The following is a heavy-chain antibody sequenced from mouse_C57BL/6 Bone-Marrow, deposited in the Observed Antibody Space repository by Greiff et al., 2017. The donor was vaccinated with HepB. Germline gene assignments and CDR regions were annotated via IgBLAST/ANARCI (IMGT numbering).Heavy chain of an antibody. V-gene: IGHV1-81*01. J-gene: IGHJ4*01. D-gene: IGHD2-3*01. CDR2: IYPRSGNT. Sequence: VQLQQSGAELARPGASVKLSCKASGYTFTSYGISWVKQRTGQGLEWIGEIYPRSGNTYYNEKFKGQATLTADKSSSTAYMELRSLTSEDSAVYFCARSGWLLRYDAMDYWGQGTSVTVSS. CDR1: GYTFTSYG. CDR3: ARSGWLLRYDAMDY.